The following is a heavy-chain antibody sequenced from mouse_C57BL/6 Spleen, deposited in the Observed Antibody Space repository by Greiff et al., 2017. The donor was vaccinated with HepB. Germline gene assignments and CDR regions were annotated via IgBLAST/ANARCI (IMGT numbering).Heavy chain of an antibody. Sequence: QVQLQQPGAELVKPGASVKMSCKASGYTFTSYWITLVKQRPGQGLEWIGDIYPGSGSTNYNEKFKSKATLTVDKSSSTAYMQLSSLTSEDSAVYYCARNGDGYSYAMDYWGQGTSVTVSS. D-gene: IGHD2-3*01. CDR3: ARNGDGYSYAMDY. V-gene: IGHV1-55*01. J-gene: IGHJ4*01. CDR2: IYPGSGST. CDR1: GYTFTSYW.